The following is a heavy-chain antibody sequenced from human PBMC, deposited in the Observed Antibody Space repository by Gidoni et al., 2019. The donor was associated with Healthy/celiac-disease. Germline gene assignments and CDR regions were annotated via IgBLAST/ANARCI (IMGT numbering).Heavy chain of an antibody. J-gene: IGHJ2*01. CDR1: GYSFTSYW. V-gene: IGHV5-51*01. D-gene: IGHD4-17*01. CDR2: IYPGDSDT. Sequence: EVQLVQSGAEVKKPGESLKISCRGSGYSFTSYWIGWVRQMPGKGLEWMGIIYPGDSDTRYSPSFQGQVTISADKSISTAYLQWSSLKASDTAMYYCAREHDYGGNSDGLWDLWGRGTLVTVSS. CDR3: AREHDYGGNSDGLWDL.